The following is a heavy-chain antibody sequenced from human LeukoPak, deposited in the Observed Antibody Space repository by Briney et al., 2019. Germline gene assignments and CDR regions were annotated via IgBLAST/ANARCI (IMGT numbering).Heavy chain of an antibody. CDR1: GFTFSSYA. D-gene: IGHD7-27*01. Sequence: GGSLRLSCAASGFTFSSYAMHWVRQAPGKGLEWVAVISYDGSNKYYADSVKGRFTISRDNSKNTLYLQMNSLRAEDTAVYYCARESTGDAEAFDIWGQGTMVTVSS. CDR2: ISYDGSNK. CDR3: ARESTGDAEAFDI. V-gene: IGHV3-30-3*01. J-gene: IGHJ3*02.